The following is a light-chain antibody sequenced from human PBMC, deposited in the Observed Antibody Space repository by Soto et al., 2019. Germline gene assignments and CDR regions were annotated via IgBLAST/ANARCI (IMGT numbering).Light chain of an antibody. J-gene: IGKJ1*01. CDR2: GAS. V-gene: IGKV3-20*01. CDR1: QSVSSSY. CDR3: QQYGSSPWA. Sequence: EIGLTQSPGTRSLSPGERATLSCRASQSVSSSYLAWYQQKPGQAPRLLIYGASNRATGIPDRFSGSGSGTDFSLTISRLEPEDFAVYYCQQYGSSPWAFGQGTKVDIK.